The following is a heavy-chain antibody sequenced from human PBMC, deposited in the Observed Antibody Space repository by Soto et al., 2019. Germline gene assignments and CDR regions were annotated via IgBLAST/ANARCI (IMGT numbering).Heavy chain of an antibody. CDR2: IYWDDDK. CDR1: GFSLSTSGVS. D-gene: IGHD6-19*01. CDR3: AHRPNGGWLDY. V-gene: IGHV2-5*02. Sequence: QITLKESGPTLVKPTQTLTLTCTFSGFSLSTSGVSVGWIRQPPGKALEWLALIYWDDDKRYSPSVKSRLTITKDTSKNQVVLTMTNMDPVDTATYYCAHRPNGGWLDYWGQGTLVTVSS. J-gene: IGHJ4*02.